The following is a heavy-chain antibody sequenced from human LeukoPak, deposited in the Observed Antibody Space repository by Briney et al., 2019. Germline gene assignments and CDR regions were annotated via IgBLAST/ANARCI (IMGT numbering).Heavy chain of an antibody. Sequence: VASVKVSCKASGGTFSSYTISWVRQAPGQGLEWVGRVIPILGIANYAQKFQGRVTITADKSTTTAYMELSSLKSEDTALYYCARDSGDGYNDYWGQGTLVTVSS. CDR1: GGTFSSYT. D-gene: IGHD5-24*01. CDR2: VIPILGIA. CDR3: ARDSGDGYNDY. V-gene: IGHV1-69*04. J-gene: IGHJ4*02.